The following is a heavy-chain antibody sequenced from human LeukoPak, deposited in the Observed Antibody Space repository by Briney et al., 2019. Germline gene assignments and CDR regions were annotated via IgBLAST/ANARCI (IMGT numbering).Heavy chain of an antibody. CDR3: ARLDANVVVPAARELNWFDP. CDR2: INHSGST. Sequence: PSETLSLTCAVYGGSFSGYYWSWIRQPPGKGLEWIGEINHSGSTNYNPSLKSRVTISVDTSRNQFSLKLSSVTAADTAVYYCARLDANVVVPAARELNWFDPWGQGTLVTVSS. D-gene: IGHD2-2*01. V-gene: IGHV4-34*01. CDR1: GGSFSGYY. J-gene: IGHJ5*02.